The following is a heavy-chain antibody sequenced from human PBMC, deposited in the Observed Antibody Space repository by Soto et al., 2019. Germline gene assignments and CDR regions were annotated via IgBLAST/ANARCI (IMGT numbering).Heavy chain of an antibody. CDR3: ARDLDSSGYSDY. Sequence: SETLSLTCTVSGGSISSYYWSWIRQPPGKGLEWIGYIYYSGSTNYNPSLKSRVTISVDTSKNQFSLKLSSVTAADTAVYYCARDLDSSGYSDYWGQGTLVTVSS. CDR1: GGSISSYY. CDR2: IYYSGST. J-gene: IGHJ4*02. D-gene: IGHD3-22*01. V-gene: IGHV4-59*01.